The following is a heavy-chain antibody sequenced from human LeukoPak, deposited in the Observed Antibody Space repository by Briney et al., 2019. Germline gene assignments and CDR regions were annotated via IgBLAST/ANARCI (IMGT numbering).Heavy chain of an antibody. V-gene: IGHV3-23*01. Sequence: PGGPLRLSCAASGFTFSSYAMSWVRQAPGKGLEWVSAISGSGGSTYYADSVKGRFTISRDNSKNTLYLQMNSLRAEDTAVYYCAKGVTGPYYFDYWGQGTLVTVSS. CDR1: GFTFSSYA. CDR3: AKGVTGPYYFDY. CDR2: ISGSGGST. J-gene: IGHJ4*02. D-gene: IGHD1-20*01.